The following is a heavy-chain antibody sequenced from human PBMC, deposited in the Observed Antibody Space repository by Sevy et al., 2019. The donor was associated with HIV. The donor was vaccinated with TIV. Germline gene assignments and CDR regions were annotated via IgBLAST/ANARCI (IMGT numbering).Heavy chain of an antibody. D-gene: IGHD6-13*01. Sequence: GGSLRLSCAASGFTFSGSAMQWVRQASGKGLEWVGRIRSKGNSYATTYAASVKGRFTISRDDSKNTVYLQMNSLKTEHTAVYLCTRGGAMDSSSWYDEFDYWGQGALVTVSS. CDR2: IRSKGNSYAT. CDR3: TRGGAMDSSSWYDEFDY. J-gene: IGHJ4*02. CDR1: GFTFSGSA. V-gene: IGHV3-73*01.